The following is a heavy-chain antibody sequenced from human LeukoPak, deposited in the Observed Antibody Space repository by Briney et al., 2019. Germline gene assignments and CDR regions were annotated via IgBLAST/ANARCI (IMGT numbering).Heavy chain of an antibody. CDR2: ISYDGSNK. Sequence: GGSLRLSCAASGFTFSSYGMHWVRQAPGKGLEWVAVISYDGSNKYYADSVKGRFTISRNNSKNTLYLQMNSLRAEDTAVYYCAKDSGGYTYVFDYWGQGTLVTVSS. CDR1: GFTFSSYG. D-gene: IGHD5-18*01. V-gene: IGHV3-30*18. CDR3: AKDSGGYTYVFDY. J-gene: IGHJ4*02.